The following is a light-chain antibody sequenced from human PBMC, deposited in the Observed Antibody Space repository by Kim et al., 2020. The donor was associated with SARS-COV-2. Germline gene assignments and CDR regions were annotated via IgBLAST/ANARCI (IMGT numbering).Light chain of an antibody. CDR3: QQYYSYPWT. CDR1: QGISSY. V-gene: IGKV1-8*01. CDR2: AAS. J-gene: IGKJ1*01. Sequence: AIRITQSPSSLSASRGDRVTITCRASQGISSYLAWYQQKPGKAPKLLIYAASTLQSGVPSRFSGSGSGTDFTLTISCLQSEDFATYYCQQYYSYPWTFGQGTKVDIK.